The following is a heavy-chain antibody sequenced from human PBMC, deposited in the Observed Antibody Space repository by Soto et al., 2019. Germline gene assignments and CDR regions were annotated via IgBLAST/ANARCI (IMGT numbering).Heavy chain of an antibody. J-gene: IGHJ6*03. CDR1: GYTFTSYA. Sequence: ASVKVSCKASGYTFTSYAMHWVRQAPGQRQEWMRWINAGNGNTKYSQKFQGRVTITRDTSASTAYMELSSLRSEDTAVYYCARCRMYPRGITMVRGRSYYYYMDVWGKGTTVTVSS. CDR2: INAGNGNT. V-gene: IGHV1-3*01. D-gene: IGHD3-10*01. CDR3: ARCRMYPRGITMVRGRSYYYYMDV.